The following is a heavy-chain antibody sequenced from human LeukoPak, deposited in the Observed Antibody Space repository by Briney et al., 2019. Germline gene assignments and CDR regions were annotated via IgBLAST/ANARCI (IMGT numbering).Heavy chain of an antibody. CDR3: ATYLTMTLDY. CDR2: ISSSASTI. Sequence: GGSLRLSCAASGFTFSSYEMNWVRQAPGKGLEWVSYISSSASTIYYADSVKGQFTISRDNAKNSLYLQMNSLRAEDTAIYYCATYLTMTLDYWGQGTLVTVSS. V-gene: IGHV3-48*03. J-gene: IGHJ4*02. D-gene: IGHD5-24*01. CDR1: GFTFSSYE.